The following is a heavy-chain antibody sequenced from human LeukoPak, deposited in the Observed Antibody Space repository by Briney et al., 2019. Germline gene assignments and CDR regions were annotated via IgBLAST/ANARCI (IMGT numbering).Heavy chain of an antibody. V-gene: IGHV3-48*03. Sequence: GGSLRLSCAASGFTFSRYEVNWVRQAPGKGLEWVAYLSSSGTTIYYGDSVKGRFTISRDDAENSLYLQMNSLRAEDTAVYYCARVRTTLVTRYYYYMDVWGKGTTVTISS. J-gene: IGHJ6*03. CDR2: LSSSGTTI. CDR1: GFTFSRYE. CDR3: ARVRTTLVTRYYYYMDV. D-gene: IGHD1-1*01.